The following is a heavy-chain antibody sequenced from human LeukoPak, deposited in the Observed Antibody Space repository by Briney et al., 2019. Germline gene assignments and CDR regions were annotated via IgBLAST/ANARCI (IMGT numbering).Heavy chain of an antibody. CDR1: GGPISSSSYY. CDR3: ATLWFGEKISYYYMDV. Sequence: SETLSLTCTVSGGPISSSSYYWGWIRQPPGKGLEWIGSIYYSGSTYYNPSLKSRVTISVDTSKNQFSLKLSSVTAADTAVYYCATLWFGEKISYYYMDVWGKGTTVTISS. J-gene: IGHJ6*03. D-gene: IGHD3-10*01. V-gene: IGHV4-39*01. CDR2: IYYSGST.